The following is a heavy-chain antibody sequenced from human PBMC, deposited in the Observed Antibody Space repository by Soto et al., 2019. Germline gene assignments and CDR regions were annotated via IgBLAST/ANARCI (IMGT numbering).Heavy chain of an antibody. CDR3: AKGGQWLVRAFCDY. D-gene: IGHD6-19*01. CDR2: ISGSGGST. Sequence: GGSLRLSCAASGFTFSSYAMSWVRQAPGKGLEWVSAISGSGGSTYYADSVKGRFTISRDNSKNTLYLQMNSLRAEDTAVYYCAKGGQWLVRAFCDYWGQGTLVTVSS. CDR1: GFTFSSYA. V-gene: IGHV3-23*01. J-gene: IGHJ4*02.